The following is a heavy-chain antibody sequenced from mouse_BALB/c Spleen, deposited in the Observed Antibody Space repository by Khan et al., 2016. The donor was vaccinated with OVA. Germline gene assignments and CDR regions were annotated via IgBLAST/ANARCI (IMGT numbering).Heavy chain of an antibody. CDR2: ISYSGST. V-gene: IGHV3-2*02. Sequence: EVQLVESGPGLVKPSQSLSLTCTVTGYSITCDYAWNWIRQFPGNKLEWMGYISYSGSTTYNPSLKSRISITRDTSKNQFFLQLNSVTTEDTATYYCARWFTYWGQGTLVTVSA. J-gene: IGHJ3*01. CDR3: ARWFTY. CDR1: GYSITCDYA.